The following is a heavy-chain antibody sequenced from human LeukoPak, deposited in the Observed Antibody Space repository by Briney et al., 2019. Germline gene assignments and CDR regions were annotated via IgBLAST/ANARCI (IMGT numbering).Heavy chain of an antibody. J-gene: IGHJ4*02. D-gene: IGHD2-2*01. CDR1: GFTFSSYA. V-gene: IGHV3-23*01. CDR3: ATSISWYYFDY. CDR2: ISASGDST. Sequence: LPGGSLRLSCAASGFTFSSYAMSWVRQAPGKGLEWVSVISASGDSTYYADSVKGRFTISRDNSKNTLYLQMNSLRAEDTAVYYCATSISWYYFDYWGQGTLVTVSS.